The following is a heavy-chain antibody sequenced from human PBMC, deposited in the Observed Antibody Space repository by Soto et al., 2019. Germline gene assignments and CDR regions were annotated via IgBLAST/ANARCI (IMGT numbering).Heavy chain of an antibody. CDR1: GGSMRSYY. CDR3: AGIGADVYYGMDV. Sequence: EKLSLACNVSGGSMRSYYWNWLRQPAGKGLEWIGRIYSRGDTNYNPSVKSRVTMSVDTSKNEFSLRLNSVTAADTAVYFRAGIGADVYYGMDVWGQGTTV. J-gene: IGHJ6*02. V-gene: IGHV4-4*07. CDR2: IYSRGDT. D-gene: IGHD6-25*01.